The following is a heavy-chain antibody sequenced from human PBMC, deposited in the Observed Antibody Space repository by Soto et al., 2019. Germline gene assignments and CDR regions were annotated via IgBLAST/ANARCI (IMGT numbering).Heavy chain of an antibody. CDR1: GGSSVNSD. D-gene: IGHD5-18*01. CDR3: ARVSKGAYTYAYVDY. Sequence: SQTLSLTWTVAGGSSVNSDWRCIRKTPGKGLEWIGYISYSGSTNYNPSLKSRVTISVDTSKIQFSLKLTSVTAADTAVYYCARVSKGAYTYAYVDYWGHGAPVTVSS. J-gene: IGHJ4*01. V-gene: IGHV4-59*01. CDR2: ISYSGST.